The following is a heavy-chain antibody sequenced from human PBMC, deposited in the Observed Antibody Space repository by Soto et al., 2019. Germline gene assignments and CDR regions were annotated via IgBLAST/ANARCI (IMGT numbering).Heavy chain of an antibody. J-gene: IGHJ4*02. D-gene: IGHD3-22*01. Sequence: GGSLRLSCAASGFTFSDYGMNWVRQAPGKGLEWVSFISGRSNTIHYADSVKGRFTISRDNAKGSLDLQMDSLRAEDTAVYYCTREGDGSGYFSDYWGQGTLVTVSS. CDR2: ISGRSNTI. CDR1: GFTFSDYG. CDR3: TREGDGSGYFSDY. V-gene: IGHV3-48*01.